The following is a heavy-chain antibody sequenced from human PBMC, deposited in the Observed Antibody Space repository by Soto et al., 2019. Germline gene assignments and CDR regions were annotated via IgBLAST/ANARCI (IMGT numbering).Heavy chain of an antibody. Sequence: ASVKVSCKASGYTFTSYAMHWVRQAPGQSLEWMGCLNAGNGNTKYSQKFQGRVTITRDTYASTAYMELSSLRSEDTAVYYCAGGSSWAPFAYGGQRTLVTVSS. CDR2: LNAGNGNT. CDR3: AGGSSWAPFAY. V-gene: IGHV1-3*01. D-gene: IGHD6-13*01. J-gene: IGHJ4*02. CDR1: GYTFTSYA.